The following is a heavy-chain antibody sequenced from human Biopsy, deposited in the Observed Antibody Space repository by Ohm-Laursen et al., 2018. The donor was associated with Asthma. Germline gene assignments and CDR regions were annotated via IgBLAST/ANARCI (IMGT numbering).Heavy chain of an antibody. J-gene: IGHJ6*02. V-gene: IGHV1-3*01. Sequence: GASVKVSCKASGYSFATNAMHWVRQAPGQRPEWMGWFNPGNGNARDSEKFQGRFSITRDASATPAYLEVSSLTSEDTAVYYCARSAETYSGFDSNYDGMDVWGQGTRVTVSS. CDR3: ARSAETYSGFDSNYDGMDV. D-gene: IGHD5-12*01. CDR1: GYSFATNA. CDR2: FNPGNGNA.